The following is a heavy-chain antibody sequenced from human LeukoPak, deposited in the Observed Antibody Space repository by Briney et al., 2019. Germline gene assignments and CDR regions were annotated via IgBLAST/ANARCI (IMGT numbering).Heavy chain of an antibody. J-gene: IGHJ4*02. CDR1: GFIFSSYW. CDR3: ASLVRGVITY. D-gene: IGHD3-10*01. V-gene: IGHV3-74*01. CDR2: INTDGSST. Sequence: GGSLRLSCAASGFIFSSYWMHWVRHAPGKGLAWVSRINTDGSSTSYADSVKGRFTIPRDNAKNTLYLQMNSLRAEDTAVYYCASLVRGVITYWGQGTLVTVSS.